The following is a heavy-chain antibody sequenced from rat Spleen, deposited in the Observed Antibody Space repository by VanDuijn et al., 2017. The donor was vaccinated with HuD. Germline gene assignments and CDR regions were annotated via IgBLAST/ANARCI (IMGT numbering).Heavy chain of an antibody. Sequence: EVQLVESGGGLVQPGRSLKLSCAASGFIFRNYDMAWVRQAPTKGLEWIASISYDGGSTFYGDSVKGRFTISRDNAKSTLYLQMDSLRSEDTATYYCARHDYSAPFDYWGQGVMVTVSS. CDR1: GFIFRNYD. CDR3: ARHDYSAPFDY. CDR2: ISYDGGST. J-gene: IGHJ2*01. V-gene: IGHV5S23*01. D-gene: IGHD1-1*01.